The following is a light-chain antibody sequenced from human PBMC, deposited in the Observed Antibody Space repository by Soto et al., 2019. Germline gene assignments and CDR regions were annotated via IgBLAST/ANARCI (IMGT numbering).Light chain of an antibody. CDR2: DAS. Sequence: EIVLTQSPATLSLSPGERATISCRASQIVSSYLAWYQQKPGQAPRLLIYDASNRATVIPARFSGSGSGTDFTLTISSLEPEDFAVYYCQQRSNWLTFGGGTKV. J-gene: IGKJ4*01. V-gene: IGKV3-11*01. CDR1: QIVSSY. CDR3: QQRSNWLT.